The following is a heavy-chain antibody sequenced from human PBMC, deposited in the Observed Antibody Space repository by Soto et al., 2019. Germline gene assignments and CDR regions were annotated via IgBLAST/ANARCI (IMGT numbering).Heavy chain of an antibody. Sequence: SETLSLTCTVSGGSISNTNYYWGWIRQPPGKGLEWIGRIYYSGSTYYNPSLKSRVTISVDTSKNQFSLQLTSVTAADTAVYYCARLFCGNVSCYRDSYYYYMDVWGKGTTVTVSS. V-gene: IGHV4-39*01. CDR1: GGSISNTNYY. CDR3: ARLFCGNVSCYRDSYYYYMDV. D-gene: IGHD2-2*02. J-gene: IGHJ6*03. CDR2: IYYSGST.